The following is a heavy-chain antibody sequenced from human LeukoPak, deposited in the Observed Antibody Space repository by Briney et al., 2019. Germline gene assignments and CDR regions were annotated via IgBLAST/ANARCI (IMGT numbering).Heavy chain of an antibody. D-gene: IGHD2-8*01. CDR3: ARDCRLGYCTKGVWNWFDP. V-gene: IGHV4-4*07. CDR2: IYTSGST. Sequence: PSETLSLTCTVSGGSISSYYWSWIRQPAGKGLEWIGRIYTSGSTNYNPSLKSRVTMSVDTSKNRFSLKLSSVTAADTAVYYCARDCRLGYCTKGVWNWFDPWGQGTLVTVSS. CDR1: GGSISSYY. J-gene: IGHJ5*02.